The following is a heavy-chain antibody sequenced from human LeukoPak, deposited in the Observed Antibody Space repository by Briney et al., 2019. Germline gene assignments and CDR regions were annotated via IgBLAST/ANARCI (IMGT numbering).Heavy chain of an antibody. J-gene: IGHJ6*02. D-gene: IGHD2-2*01. CDR3: ARDPAYNYGMDV. V-gene: IGHV6-1*01. Sequence: SQTLSLTCAISGDSVSSHSSGWNWIRQSPSGGLGWLGRTYYRSKWYHDYAVSVKSRISTSPGTSKNQFSLQLSSVTPEDTAVYYCARDPAYNYGMDVWGQGTTVTVSS. CDR2: TYYRSKWYH. CDR1: GDSVSSHSSG.